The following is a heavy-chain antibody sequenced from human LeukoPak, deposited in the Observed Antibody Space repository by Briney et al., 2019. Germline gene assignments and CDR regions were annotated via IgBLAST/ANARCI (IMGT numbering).Heavy chain of an antibody. V-gene: IGHV4-39*01. D-gene: IGHD6-19*01. CDR3: ARHASVDGNWPRPLDY. CDR2: IYYSGST. J-gene: IGHJ4*02. CDR1: GGSISSSPYY. Sequence: SETLSLTCTVSGGSISSSPYYWGWIRQPPGKGLEWIGNIYYSGSTYYNPSLKTRVTISVDTSKNQFSLKLTSETAADTAVYYCARHASVDGNWPRPLDYWGQGSLVTVSS.